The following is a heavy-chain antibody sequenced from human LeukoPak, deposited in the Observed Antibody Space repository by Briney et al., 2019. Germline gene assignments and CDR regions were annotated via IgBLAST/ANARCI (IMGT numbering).Heavy chain of an antibody. CDR2: IYSSGST. CDR3: VKRSATWFDP. Sequence: SQTLSLTCTVSGGSIISYYWSWIRQPPGKGLEWIGYIYSSGSTNYNPSLKSRVTISADTSKNQFSLKLDSVTAADTAVYYCVKRSATWFDPWGQGTLVTVSS. CDR1: GGSIISYY. J-gene: IGHJ5*02. D-gene: IGHD2-15*01. V-gene: IGHV4-59*08.